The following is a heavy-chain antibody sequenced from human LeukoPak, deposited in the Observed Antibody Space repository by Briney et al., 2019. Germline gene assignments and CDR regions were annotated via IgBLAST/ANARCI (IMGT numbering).Heavy chain of an antibody. D-gene: IGHD3-10*01. CDR3: ARGRHTYYYGSGSYYPFDY. Sequence: SETLSLTCAVYGGSFSGYYWSWIRQPPGKGLEWIGEINHSGSTNYNPSLKSRVTISVDTSKNQLSLKLSSVTAADTAVYYCARGRHTYYYGSGSYYPFDYWGQGTLVTVSS. J-gene: IGHJ4*02. V-gene: IGHV4-34*01. CDR1: GGSFSGYY. CDR2: INHSGST.